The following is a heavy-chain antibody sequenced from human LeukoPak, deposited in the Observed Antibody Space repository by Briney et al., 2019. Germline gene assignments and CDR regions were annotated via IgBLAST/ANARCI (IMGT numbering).Heavy chain of an antibody. CDR1: GGSISSGSYY. CDR2: ISKTGKT. CDR3: TRERDYYDNSGYYYSYFDA. Sequence: SQTLSLTCTVSGGSISSGSYYSTCIRQAPGKGLEWIGYISKTGKTFSNLSLKSRVTISVDTSKNQFSLKLTSVAAADTAVYFCTRERDYYDNSGYYYSYFDAWGQGTLVTVSS. D-gene: IGHD3-22*01. V-gene: IGHV4-31*03. J-gene: IGHJ4*02.